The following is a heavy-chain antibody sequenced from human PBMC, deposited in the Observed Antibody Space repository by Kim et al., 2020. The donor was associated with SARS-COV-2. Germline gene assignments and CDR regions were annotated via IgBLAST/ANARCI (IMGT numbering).Heavy chain of an antibody. CDR3: ARAPYSSGWTPIDY. V-gene: IGHV1-8*01. CDR1: GYTFTSYD. CDR2: MNPNSGNT. Sequence: ASVKVSCKASGYTFTSYDINWVRQATGQGLEWMGWMNPNSGNTGYAQKFQGRVTMTRNTSISTAYMELSSLRSEDTAVYYCARAPYSSGWTPIDYWGQGTLVTVSS. J-gene: IGHJ4*02. D-gene: IGHD6-19*01.